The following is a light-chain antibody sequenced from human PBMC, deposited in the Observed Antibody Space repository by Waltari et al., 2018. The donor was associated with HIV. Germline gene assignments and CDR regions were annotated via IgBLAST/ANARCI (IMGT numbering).Light chain of an antibody. Sequence: DIKRTQPPSSLPASEGERTTISCRASQDISTHLNWYQQKLGKVPKVLISGASTLQSGAPSRFSGSGSGTHFTLTISNLQPEDFATYYCQQSYSNPLTFGPGTKVDVK. CDR1: QDISTH. V-gene: IGKV1-39*01. J-gene: IGKJ3*01. CDR3: QQSYSNPLT. CDR2: GAS.